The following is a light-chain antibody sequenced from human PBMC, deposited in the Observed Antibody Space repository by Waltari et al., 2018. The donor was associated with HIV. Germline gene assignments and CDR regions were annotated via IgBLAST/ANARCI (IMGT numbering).Light chain of an antibody. Sequence: QSALTQPASVSGSPGQSITISCTGTSSDVVASNFVSWYQQHPGTAPKLMIYHVNNRHSGVSNRFSGAQSGNTASLTISGLQADDEADYFCSSYTNTRTLVVFGGGTKLTVL. J-gene: IGLJ2*01. V-gene: IGLV2-14*01. CDR3: SSYTNTRTLVV. CDR2: HVN. CDR1: SSDVVASNF.